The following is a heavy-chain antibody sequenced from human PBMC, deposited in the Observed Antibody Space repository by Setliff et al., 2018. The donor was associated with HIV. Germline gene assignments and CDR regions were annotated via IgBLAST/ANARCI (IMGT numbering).Heavy chain of an antibody. J-gene: IGHJ6*03. Sequence: GGSLRLSCTASGFTFSFYEMNWVRQAPGKGLEWVSYISPSGSSKYYADSVKGRSSISRDNAKNSLYLQMNSLRAEDTAVYYCARDFLGDGYMDVWGKGTTVTVSS. CDR2: ISPSGSSK. CDR1: GFTFSFYE. CDR3: ARDFLGDGYMDV. D-gene: IGHD3-16*01. V-gene: IGHV3-48*03.